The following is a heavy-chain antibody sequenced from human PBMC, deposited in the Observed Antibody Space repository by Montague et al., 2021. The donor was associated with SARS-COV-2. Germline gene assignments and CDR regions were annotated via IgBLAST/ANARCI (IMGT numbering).Heavy chain of an antibody. Sequence: SETLSLTCAVCGGSFSGYSWSWIRQPPGKGLEWIGEINHSRSTNYNPSLKSRVTISVDTSKNQFSLRLSSVTAADTAVYYCARGGLGNRGFDYWGQGTLVTVSS. D-gene: IGHD3/OR15-3a*01. CDR2: INHSRST. CDR3: ARGGLGNRGFDY. J-gene: IGHJ4*02. V-gene: IGHV4-34*01. CDR1: GGSFSGYS.